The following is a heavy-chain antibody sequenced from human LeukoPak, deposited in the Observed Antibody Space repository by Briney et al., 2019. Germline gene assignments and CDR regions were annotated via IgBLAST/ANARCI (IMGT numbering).Heavy chain of an antibody. CDR1: GYTFTSYD. V-gene: IGHV1-8*01. J-gene: IGHJ4*02. D-gene: IGHD3-22*01. CDR2: MNPNSGNT. Sequence: ASVKVSRKASGYTFTSYDINWVRQATGQGLEWMGWMNPNSGNTGYAQKFQGRVTMTRNTSISTAYMELSSLRSEDTAVYYCARVYYDSSGYLLFDYWGQGTLVTVSS. CDR3: ARVYYDSSGYLLFDY.